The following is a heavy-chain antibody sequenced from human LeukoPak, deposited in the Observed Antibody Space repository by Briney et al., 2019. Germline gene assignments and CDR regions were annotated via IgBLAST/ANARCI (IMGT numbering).Heavy chain of an antibody. Sequence: PGGCLRLSRVASGFTLSEYSTSCVRQALGKGLECVSSLSTRSMYIDYADSVKGRFTICRDKAKNSLYLQMNSLRAEDTAVYYSARDLVWFGEPKGYYNYMDVWGKGTTVTVSS. V-gene: IGHV3-21*01. J-gene: IGHJ6*03. CDR2: LSTRSMYI. CDR1: GFTLSEYS. D-gene: IGHD3-10*01. CDR3: ARDLVWFGEPKGYYNYMDV.